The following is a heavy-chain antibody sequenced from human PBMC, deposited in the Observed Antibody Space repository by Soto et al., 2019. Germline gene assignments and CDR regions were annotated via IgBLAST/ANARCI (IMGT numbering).Heavy chain of an antibody. V-gene: IGHV3-30-3*01. CDR1: GFTFSSYA. CDR2: ISYDGSNK. J-gene: IGHJ4*02. D-gene: IGHD6-13*01. Sequence: QVQLVASGGGVVQHGRSLRLSCAASGFTFSSYAMHWVRQAPGKGLEWVAVISYDGSNKYYAASVKGRFTISRDNSKNTLYLQMNRLSAEDTAVYYCARDSSRWYGEYFDYWGQGTLVTVSS. CDR3: ARDSSRWYGEYFDY.